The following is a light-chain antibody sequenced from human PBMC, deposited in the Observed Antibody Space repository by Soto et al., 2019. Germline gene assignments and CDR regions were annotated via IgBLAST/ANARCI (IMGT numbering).Light chain of an antibody. CDR2: EVS. V-gene: IGLV2-14*01. CDR3: SSYTSSRAYV. Sequence: QSALTQPASVSGSPGQSITISCTGTSSDVGGYNYVSWYQQQSGTAPKLMIHEVSNRPSGVSNRFSGSKSGNTASLPISGLQAEDEADYYCSSYTSSRAYVFGIGTQLTVL. J-gene: IGLJ7*01. CDR1: SSDVGGYNY.